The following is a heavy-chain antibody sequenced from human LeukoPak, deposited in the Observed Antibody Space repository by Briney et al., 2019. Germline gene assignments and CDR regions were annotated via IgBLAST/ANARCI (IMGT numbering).Heavy chain of an antibody. CDR1: GFSFSTYA. J-gene: IGHJ4*02. CDR2: FSGSGSHT. D-gene: IGHD6-13*01. CDR3: AKRVQSSSWYAAFDY. Sequence: GRSLRLSCAASGFSFSTYAMSWVRQAPGKGLEWVSGFSGSGSHTNYADSVKGRFTIFRDHSKNTLNLQMNSLRAEDTAVYYCAKRVQSSSWYAAFDYWGQGTLVTVSS. V-gene: IGHV3-23*01.